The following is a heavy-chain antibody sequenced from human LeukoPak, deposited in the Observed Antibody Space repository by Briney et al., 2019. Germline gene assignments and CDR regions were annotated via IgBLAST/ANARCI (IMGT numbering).Heavy chain of an antibody. V-gene: IGHV3-23*01. D-gene: IGHD3-10*01. J-gene: IGHJ4*02. CDR3: AKGVRLWFAFYFDY. CDR1: GFTLGNYA. Sequence: GGSLRLSCAASGFTLGNYAMSWVRQAPGKGLEWVSAISGNGYNTYYADSVKGRFTISSESSRNTLYLQMHSLRAEETAVYYCAKGVRLWFAFYFDYWGQGTLVTVSS. CDR2: ISGNGYNT.